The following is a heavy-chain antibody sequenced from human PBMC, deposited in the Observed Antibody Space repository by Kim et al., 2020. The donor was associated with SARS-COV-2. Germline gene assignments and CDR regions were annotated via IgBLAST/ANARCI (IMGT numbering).Heavy chain of an antibody. D-gene: IGHD6-19*01. J-gene: IGHJ4*02. CDR2: INPNSGGT. CDR1: GYTFTGYY. Sequence: ASVKVSCKASGYTFTGYYMHWVRQAPGQGLEWMGWINPNSGGTNYAQKFQGRVTMTRDTSISTAYMELSRLRSDDTAVYYCARDSPAVAGRALDYWGQGTLVTVSS. V-gene: IGHV1-2*02. CDR3: ARDSPAVAGRALDY.